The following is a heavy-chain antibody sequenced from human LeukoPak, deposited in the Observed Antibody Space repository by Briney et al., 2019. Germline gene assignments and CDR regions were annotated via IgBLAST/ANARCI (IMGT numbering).Heavy chain of an antibody. CDR3: AKDENYYDSSGYLF. CDR1: GFTFSSHA. J-gene: IGHJ4*02. D-gene: IGHD3-22*01. V-gene: IGHV3-23*01. Sequence: GGSLRLSCIASGFTFSSHAMSWVRQAPGKGLEWVSAISGSGGSTYYADSVKGRFTISRDNSKNTLYPQMNSLRAEDTAVYYCAKDENYYDSSGYLFWGQGTLVTVSS. CDR2: ISGSGGST.